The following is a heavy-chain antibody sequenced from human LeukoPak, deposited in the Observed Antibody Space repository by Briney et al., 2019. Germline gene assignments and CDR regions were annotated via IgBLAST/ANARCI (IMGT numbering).Heavy chain of an antibody. CDR1: GGAFSTYA. CDR3: ARGDWNDYGVDY. D-gene: IGHD1-1*01. J-gene: IGHJ4*02. CDR2: IIPIFGTT. Sequence: ASVKVSCKASGGAFSTYAITWVRQAPGQGLEWMGGIIPIFGTTNYAQKFQGRVTITADKSATTAYMELSSLTSEDTAVYYCARGDWNDYGVDYWGQGTLVTVSS. V-gene: IGHV1-69*06.